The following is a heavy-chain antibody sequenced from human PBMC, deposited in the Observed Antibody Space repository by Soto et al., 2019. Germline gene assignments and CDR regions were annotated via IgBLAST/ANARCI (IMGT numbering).Heavy chain of an antibody. V-gene: IGHV1-58*01. J-gene: IGHJ5*02. CDR3: AADREDSSGYYPAS. Sequence: QMQLVQSEPEVKKPGTSVKVSCKASGFTFTSSAVQLVRQARGQRLEWIGWIVVGSGNTNYAQKCQERVTMTRDMSTSTAYMELSSLRSEDTAVYYCAADREDSSGYYPASWGQGTLVTVSS. CDR2: IVVGSGNT. CDR1: GFTFTSSA. D-gene: IGHD3-22*01.